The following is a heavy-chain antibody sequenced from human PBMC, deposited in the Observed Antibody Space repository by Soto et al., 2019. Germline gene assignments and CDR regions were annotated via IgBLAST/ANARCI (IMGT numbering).Heavy chain of an antibody. D-gene: IGHD5-12*01. CDR1: GGSVSSGSYY. CDR2: IYYSGST. Sequence: SETLSLTCTVSGGSVSSGSYYWSWIRQPPGKGLEWIGYIYYSGSTNYNPSLKSRVTISVDTSKNQFSLKLSSVTAADTAVYYCAREIEMATITGYYYGMDVWGQGTTVTVSS. J-gene: IGHJ6*02. V-gene: IGHV4-61*01. CDR3: AREIEMATITGYYYGMDV.